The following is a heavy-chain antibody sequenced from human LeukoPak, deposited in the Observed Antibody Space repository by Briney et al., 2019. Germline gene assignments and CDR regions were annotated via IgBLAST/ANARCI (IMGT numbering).Heavy chain of an antibody. CDR3: ARDSNSGDFWSGYSGY. V-gene: IGHV1-2*02. Sequence: ASVKVSCTASGYTFTGYYMHWVRQAPGQGLEWMGWINPNSGGTNYAQKFQGRVTMTRDTSISTAYMELSRLRSDDTAVYYCARDSNSGDFWSGYSGYWGQGTLVTVSS. D-gene: IGHD3-3*01. CDR2: INPNSGGT. CDR1: GYTFTGYY. J-gene: IGHJ4*02.